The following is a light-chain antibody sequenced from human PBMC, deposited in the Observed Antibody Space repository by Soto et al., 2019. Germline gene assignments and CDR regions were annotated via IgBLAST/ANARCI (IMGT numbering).Light chain of an antibody. CDR3: QQRDSWPLT. V-gene: IGKV3-11*01. J-gene: IGKJ4*01. CDR2: DVS. Sequence: ENVLTQSPATLSLSPGEGATLSSRASERVGSDLAWYQQKPGQPPRLLIYDVSGRATGVPARFSGSGSGTDFTLTISSLEPEDFAVYYCQQRDSWPLTFGGGTKVEI. CDR1: ERVGSD.